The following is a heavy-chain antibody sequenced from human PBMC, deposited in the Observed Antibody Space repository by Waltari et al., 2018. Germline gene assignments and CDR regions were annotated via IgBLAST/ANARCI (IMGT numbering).Heavy chain of an antibody. CDR1: GFAFSRFS. Sequence: EVQLVESGGGLVQPGGSLRLSCAASGFAFSRFSMHWVRQAPGKGLMLVARIKSDGNTANYADSVKGRFTISRDNAKNTVSLQMNSLRAEDTGVYYCANAHQLENWGQGTLVIVSS. D-gene: IGHD1-1*01. J-gene: IGHJ4*02. V-gene: IGHV3-74*01. CDR2: IKSDGNTA. CDR3: ANAHQLEN.